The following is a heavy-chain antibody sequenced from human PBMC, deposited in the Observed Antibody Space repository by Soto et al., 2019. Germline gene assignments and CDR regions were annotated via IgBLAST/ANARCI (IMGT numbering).Heavy chain of an antibody. V-gene: IGHV4-30-2*01. CDR1: GGSISSGGYS. D-gene: IGHD2-15*01. Sequence: SETLSLTCAVSGGSISSGGYSWSWIRQPPGKGLEWIGYIYHSGSTYHNPSLKSRVTISVDKSKNQFSLKLSSVTAADTAVYYCARAHCSGGSCYSVQHWFDPWGQGTLVTVSS. CDR3: ARAHCSGGSCYSVQHWFDP. CDR2: IYHSGST. J-gene: IGHJ5*02.